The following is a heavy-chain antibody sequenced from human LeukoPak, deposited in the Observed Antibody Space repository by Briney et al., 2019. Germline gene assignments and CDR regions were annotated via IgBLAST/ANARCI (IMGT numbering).Heavy chain of an antibody. J-gene: IGHJ4*02. CDR3: ARGGNGNDFDY. CDR2: IRQDGDTK. CDR1: GFPFNAYW. D-gene: IGHD1-1*01. V-gene: IGHV3-7*01. Sequence: GGSLRLSCAASGFPFNAYWMTWVRQAPGKGLEWVANIRQDGDTKYYVDSVKGRFTISRDNAKNTLYLQMNSLRAEDTAVYYCARGGNGNDFDYWGQGTLVTVSS.